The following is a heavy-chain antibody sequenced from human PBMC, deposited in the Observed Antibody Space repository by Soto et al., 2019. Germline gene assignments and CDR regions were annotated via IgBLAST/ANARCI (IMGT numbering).Heavy chain of an antibody. Sequence: QVQLVQSGAEVKKPGASVKVSCKASGYTFTSYDINWVRQATGQGLEWMGWMNPNSGNTGYAQKFQGRVTMTRNTSISTAYMELSSLRSEDTAVYYCARGGVHNWNYVYYYYGMDVWGQGTTVTVSS. CDR3: ARGGVHNWNYVYYYYGMDV. V-gene: IGHV1-8*01. D-gene: IGHD1-7*01. CDR2: MNPNSGNT. CDR1: GYTFTSYD. J-gene: IGHJ6*02.